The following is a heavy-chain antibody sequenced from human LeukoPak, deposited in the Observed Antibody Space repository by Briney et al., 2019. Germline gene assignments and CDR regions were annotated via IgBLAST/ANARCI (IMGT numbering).Heavy chain of an antibody. Sequence: PGGSLRLSCAASGFTVSSNYMSWVRQAPGKGLEWVSVIYSGGSTYYADSVKGRFTISRDNSKNTLYLQMNSLRAEDTAVYYCAREPISYYDSSGYVDAWGQGTMVIVSS. CDR2: IYSGGST. V-gene: IGHV3-66*02. CDR3: AREPISYYDSSGYVDA. D-gene: IGHD3-22*01. J-gene: IGHJ3*01. CDR1: GFTVSSNY.